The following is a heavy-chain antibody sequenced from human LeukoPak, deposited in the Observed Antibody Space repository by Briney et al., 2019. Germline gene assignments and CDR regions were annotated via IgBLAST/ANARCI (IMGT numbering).Heavy chain of an antibody. V-gene: IGHV4-59*01. J-gene: IGHJ6*03. CDR3: ARSSGREYYYYYYYMNV. D-gene: IGHD6-19*01. CDR1: GGSISSYY. Sequence: PSETLSLTCTVSGGSISSYYWSWIRQPPGKGLEWIGYIYYSGSTNYNPSLKSRVTISVDTSKNQFSLKLSSVTAADTAVYYCARSSGREYYYYYYYMNVWGKGTTVTISS. CDR2: IYYSGST.